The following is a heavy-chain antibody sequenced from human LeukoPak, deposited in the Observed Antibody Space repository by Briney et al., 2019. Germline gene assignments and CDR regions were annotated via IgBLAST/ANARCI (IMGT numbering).Heavy chain of an antibody. CDR2: ISAYNGNT. Sequence: ASVKVSCKASGYTFTSYGISWVRQAPGQGLEWMGWISAYNGNTNYAQKLQGRVTMTTDTSTSTAYMELRSLRSDDTAVYYCARTNSSSWYDFRGLYNWFDPWGQGTLVTVSS. V-gene: IGHV1-18*01. CDR1: GYTFTSYG. D-gene: IGHD6-13*01. J-gene: IGHJ5*02. CDR3: ARTNSSSWYDFRGLYNWFDP.